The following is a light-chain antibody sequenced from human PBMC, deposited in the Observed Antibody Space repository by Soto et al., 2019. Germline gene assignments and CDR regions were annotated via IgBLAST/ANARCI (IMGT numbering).Light chain of an antibody. CDR1: QSVLSSSNNKNS. Sequence: DIVMTQSPDSLAVSLGERATINCKSSQSVLSSSNNKNSLAWYQQKPGQPPKLLIYWASSRESGVPDRFSGSGSGTDFTLTSSSLQAEDAAVYYCQQHYSTPLTFGGGTKVEIK. V-gene: IGKV4-1*01. CDR3: QQHYSTPLT. J-gene: IGKJ4*01. CDR2: WAS.